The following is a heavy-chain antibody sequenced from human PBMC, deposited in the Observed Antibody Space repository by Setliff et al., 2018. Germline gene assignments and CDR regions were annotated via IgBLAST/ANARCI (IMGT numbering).Heavy chain of an antibody. D-gene: IGHD2-2*01. CDR1: GYTFTNYY. Sequence: GASVKVSCKASGYTFTNYYINWVRQAPGLGLEWMGIINPRAGTTSYAQKFQGRVTMTRDTSTRTVYMELSSLRSEDTAVYYCARGGSPDCDNTSCRYGDYVYWGLGALVTV. CDR3: ARGGSPDCDNTSCRYGDYVY. CDR2: INPRAGTT. V-gene: IGHV1-46*03. J-gene: IGHJ4*02.